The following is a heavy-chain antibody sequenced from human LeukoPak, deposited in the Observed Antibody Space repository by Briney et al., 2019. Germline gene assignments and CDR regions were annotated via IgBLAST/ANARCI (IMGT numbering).Heavy chain of an antibody. J-gene: IGHJ3*02. D-gene: IGHD3-16*02. CDR1: GYSISSSSYY. CDR2: IYYSGST. CDR3: ARERIDDAFDI. Sequence: SETLSLTCTVSGYSISSSSYYWGWIRQPPGKGLEWIGSIYYSGSTYYNPSLKSRVTISVDTSKNQFSLKLSSVTAADTAVYYCARERIDDAFDIWGQGTMVTVSS. V-gene: IGHV4-39*07.